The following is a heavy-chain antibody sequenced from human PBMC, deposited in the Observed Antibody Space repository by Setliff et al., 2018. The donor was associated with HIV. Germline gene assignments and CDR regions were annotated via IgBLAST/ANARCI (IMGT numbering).Heavy chain of an antibody. Sequence: SETLSLTCTVSGGSISSYYWSWIRQPPGKGLEWIGYIYYSGSTNYNPSLKSRVTISVDTSKNQFSLKLSSVTAADTAVYYCARCMSVAVPEYWGQGTLVTVSS. CDR3: ARCMSVAVPEY. CDR1: GGSISSYY. CDR2: IYYSGST. D-gene: IGHD2-21*01. V-gene: IGHV4-59*01. J-gene: IGHJ4*02.